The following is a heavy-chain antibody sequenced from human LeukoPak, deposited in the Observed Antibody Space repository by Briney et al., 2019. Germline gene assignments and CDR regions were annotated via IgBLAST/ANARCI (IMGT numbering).Heavy chain of an antibody. Sequence: SETLSLTCTVSGGSISSSSYSWSWIRQPPGKGLEWIGYIYYSGSTYYNPSLKSRVTISVDTSKNQFSLKLSSVTAADTALYYCARESNYHGSGTGWFDPWGQGTLVTVSS. CDR3: ARESNYHGSGTGWFDP. J-gene: IGHJ5*02. D-gene: IGHD3-10*01. CDR2: IYYSGST. V-gene: IGHV4-30-4*07. CDR1: GGSISSSSYS.